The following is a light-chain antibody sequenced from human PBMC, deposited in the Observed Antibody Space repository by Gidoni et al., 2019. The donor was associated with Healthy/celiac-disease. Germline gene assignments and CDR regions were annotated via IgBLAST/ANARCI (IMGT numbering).Light chain of an antibody. V-gene: IGKV3-20*01. CDR2: GAS. CDR1: QIVSSSY. CDR3: QWARS. Sequence: EIVLTQSPGTLSLSPGERATLSCRASQIVSSSYLAWYQQKPGQAPRLLIYGASSRATGIPDRFSGSGSGTDFTLTISRLEPEDFAVYYCQWARSFGQGTKLEIK. J-gene: IGKJ2*04.